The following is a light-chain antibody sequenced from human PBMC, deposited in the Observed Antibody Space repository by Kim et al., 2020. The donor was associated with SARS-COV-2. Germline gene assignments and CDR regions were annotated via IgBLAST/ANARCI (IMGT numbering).Light chain of an antibody. V-gene: IGLV10-54*01. CDR3: SAWDSSLYAHV. CDR1: SNNVGYQG. CDR2: RNN. Sequence: RKTASAPCTGSSNNVGYQGAAWLQHHQGHPPKLLSYRNNNRPSGISERFSASRSGNTASLTITGLQPEDEADYYCSAWDSSLYAHVFGPGTKVTVL. J-gene: IGLJ1*01.